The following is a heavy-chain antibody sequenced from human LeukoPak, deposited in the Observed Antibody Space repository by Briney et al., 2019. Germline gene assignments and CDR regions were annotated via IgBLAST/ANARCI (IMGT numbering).Heavy chain of an antibody. J-gene: IGHJ4*02. CDR3: ASVADEFLNYYDSSGYSDY. CDR1: GGSMTNSTYY. Sequence: KPSETLSLTCTVSGGSMTNSTYYWGWIRQPPGKGLEWIGSIYHSGSTYYNPSLKSRVTISVDTSKNQFSLKLSSVTAADTAVYYCASVADEFLNYYDSSGYSDYWGQGTLVTVSS. D-gene: IGHD3-22*01. CDR2: IYHSGST. V-gene: IGHV4-39*07.